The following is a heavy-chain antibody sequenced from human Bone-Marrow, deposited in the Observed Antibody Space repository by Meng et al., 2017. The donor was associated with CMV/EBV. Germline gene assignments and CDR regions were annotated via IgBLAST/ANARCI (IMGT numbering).Heavy chain of an antibody. CDR3: AKDGTICGVVITAVD. CDR1: GFTCSSYG. J-gene: IGHJ4*02. CDR2: IWYDGSNK. Sequence: GASLKISCAAAGFTCSSYGMHWVRQAPGKGLEWVAVIWYDGSNKYYADSVKGRFTISRDNSKNTLYLQMNSLRAEDTAVYYGAKDGTICGVVITAVDWGQGNLVTFYS. V-gene: IGHV3-33*03. D-gene: IGHD3-3*01.